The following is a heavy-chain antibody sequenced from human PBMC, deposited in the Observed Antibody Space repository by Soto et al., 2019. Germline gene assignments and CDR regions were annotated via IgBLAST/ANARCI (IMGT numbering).Heavy chain of an antibody. CDR3: ARGERRRNLYSTGYYKWFDP. V-gene: IGHV4-30-2*01. Sequence: PSETLSLTCAVSGGSISSGGYSCNWIRQPPGKGLEWIGYIYHSGSTYYNPSLKSRVTISVDRSKNQFSLKLSSVTAADTAVYYCARGERRRNLYSTGYYKWFDPWGQGTLVTVSS. J-gene: IGHJ5*02. D-gene: IGHD6-19*01. CDR1: GGSISSGGYS. CDR2: IYHSGST.